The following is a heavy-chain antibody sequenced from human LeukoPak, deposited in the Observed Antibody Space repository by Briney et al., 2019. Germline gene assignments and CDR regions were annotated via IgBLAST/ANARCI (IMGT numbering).Heavy chain of an antibody. CDR2: ISGSGGST. V-gene: IGHV3-23*01. CDR3: AKEAMVRGAHNDAFDI. Sequence: GGSLRLSCAASGFTFSSYAMSWVRQAPGKGLEWVSAISGSGGSTYYADSVKGRFTISRDNAKNSLYLQINSLRAEDMALYYCAKEAMVRGAHNDAFDIWGQGTMVTVSS. D-gene: IGHD3-10*01. J-gene: IGHJ3*02. CDR1: GFTFSSYA.